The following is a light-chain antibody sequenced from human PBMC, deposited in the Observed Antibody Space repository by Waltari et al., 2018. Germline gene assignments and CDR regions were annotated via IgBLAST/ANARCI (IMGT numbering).Light chain of an antibody. V-gene: IGLV2-23*02. CDR3: CSYAGSSTFVV. CDR2: EVT. J-gene: IGLJ2*01. Sequence: QSALTQPASVSGSPGQSITISCTGTSSDVGSYNLVSWYQQHPGKAPKLMIYEVTTRPSGVSNRFSGSKSANTASLTISGLQAEDEADYYCCSYAGSSTFVVFGGGTKLTVL. CDR1: SSDVGSYNL.